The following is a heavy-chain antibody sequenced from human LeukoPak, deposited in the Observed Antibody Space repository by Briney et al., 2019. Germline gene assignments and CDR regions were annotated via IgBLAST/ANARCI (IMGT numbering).Heavy chain of an antibody. CDR3: ARQDGSGSYWSSDY. D-gene: IGHD3-10*01. J-gene: IGHJ4*02. CDR2: IYPGDSDT. Sequence: GGSLEISCKGSGSSFTSYWIGGGRQLPGKGLEWMGIIYPGDSDTRYSPSFQGQVTISADKSISTAYLQWSSLKASDTAMYYCARQDGSGSYWSSDYWGQGTLVTVSS. CDR1: GSSFTSYW. V-gene: IGHV5-51*01.